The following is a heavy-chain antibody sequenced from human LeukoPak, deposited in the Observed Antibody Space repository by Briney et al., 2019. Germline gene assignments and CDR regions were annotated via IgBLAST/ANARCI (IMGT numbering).Heavy chain of an antibody. CDR1: GGSISSYY. CDR3: ARAGSYKGYFDY. Sequence: PSETLSLTCTVSGGSISSYYWSWIRQPPGKGLEWIGYIYYSGSTNYNPSLKSRVTISVDTSKNQFSLKLSSVTAADTAVYHCARAGSYKGYFDYWGQGTLVTVSS. D-gene: IGHD3-10*01. J-gene: IGHJ4*02. V-gene: IGHV4-59*01. CDR2: IYYSGST.